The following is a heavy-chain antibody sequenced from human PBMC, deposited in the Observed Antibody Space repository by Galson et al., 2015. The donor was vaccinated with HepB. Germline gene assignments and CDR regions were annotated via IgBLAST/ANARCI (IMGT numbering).Heavy chain of an antibody. V-gene: IGHV3-33*07. CDR3: ATERPDGGMDV. D-gene: IGHD3-16*01. CDR2: VWFDGSQT. J-gene: IGHJ6*04. CDR1: GFDFRQYG. Sequence: SLRLSCAASGFDFRQYGMDWVRQAPGKGLERVAIVWFDGSQTHYANSLKGRFTISRDNSKNILYLQMDSLRVEDTAVYYCATERPDGGMDVWGKGTTVIVSS.